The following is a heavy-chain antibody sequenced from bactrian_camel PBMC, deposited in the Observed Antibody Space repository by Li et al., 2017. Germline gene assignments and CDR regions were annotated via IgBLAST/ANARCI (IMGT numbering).Heavy chain of an antibody. V-gene: IGHV3S1*01. J-gene: IGHJ4*01. CDR2: ISPGGGST. CDR1: GYRFSNYC. Sequence: HVQLVESGRGSVQAGGSLRLSCAASGYRFSNYCMAWFRQAPGKEREGIAAISPGGGSTSYGGSVKDRFTVSRDNAKNSFYLQMNQLTPEDTAMYFCAAGRTRNGYCYSMSEFPEAAYNHWGQGTQVTVS. D-gene: IGHD2*01. CDR3: AAGRTRNGYCYSMSEFPEAAYNH.